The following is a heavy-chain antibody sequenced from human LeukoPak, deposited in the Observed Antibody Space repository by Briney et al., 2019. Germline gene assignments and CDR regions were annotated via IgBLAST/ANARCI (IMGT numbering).Heavy chain of an antibody. CDR3: ARVPGPFDI. CDR2: IDTSRRT. CDR1: GGPLRRGSYY. J-gene: IGHJ3*02. Sequence: SQPLSLPCTVPGGPLRRGSYYRRWIRPPAGKGLEWIRRIDTSRRTNHHPPLKSRLTIPVDTPTNHSSPKLRSLTPPDPAVYYCARVPGPFDIWGQGTMVTVFS. V-gene: IGHV4-61*02.